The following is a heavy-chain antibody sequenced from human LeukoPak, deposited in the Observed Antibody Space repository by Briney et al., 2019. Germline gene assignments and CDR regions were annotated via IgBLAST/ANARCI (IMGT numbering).Heavy chain of an antibody. J-gene: IGHJ4*02. CDR3: ARHSRNWNDVDLYYFDY. Sequence: SQTLSLTCTVSGGSISSGSYYWSWIRQPAGKGLEWIGRIYTSGSTNYNPSLKSRVTISVDTSKNQFSLKLSSVTAADTAVYYCARHSRNWNDVDLYYFDYWGQGTLVTVSS. V-gene: IGHV4-61*02. CDR2: IYTSGST. CDR1: GGSISSGSYY. D-gene: IGHD1-20*01.